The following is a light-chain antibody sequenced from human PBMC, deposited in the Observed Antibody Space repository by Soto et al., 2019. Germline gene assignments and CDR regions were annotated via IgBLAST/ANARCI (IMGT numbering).Light chain of an antibody. Sequence: DIQMTQSPSTLSVSVGDRVTITCRASQSISSWLAWYQQKPGKAPKLLIYKASSLESGVPSRFSGSGSGTEFTLTISSLQPDDFATYYCQQYRTFGQGTKVDIK. V-gene: IGKV1-5*03. CDR2: KAS. J-gene: IGKJ1*01. CDR3: QQYRT. CDR1: QSISSW.